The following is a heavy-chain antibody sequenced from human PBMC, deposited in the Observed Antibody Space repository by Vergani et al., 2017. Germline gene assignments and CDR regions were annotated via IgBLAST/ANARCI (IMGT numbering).Heavy chain of an antibody. CDR3: AKVGTVTDDY. J-gene: IGHJ4*02. V-gene: IGHV3-30*02. Sequence: QVQLVQSGAEVKKPGSSVKVSCKASGGTFSSYGMHWVRQAPGKGLEWVAFIRYDGSNKYYADSVKGRFTISRDNSKNTLYLQMNSLRAEDTAVYYCAKVGTVTDDYWGQGTLVTVSS. CDR2: IRYDGSNK. D-gene: IGHD4-11*01. CDR1: GGTFSSYG.